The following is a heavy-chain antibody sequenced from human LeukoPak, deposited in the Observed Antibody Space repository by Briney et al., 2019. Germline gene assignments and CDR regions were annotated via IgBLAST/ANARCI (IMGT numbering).Heavy chain of an antibody. J-gene: IGHJ6*02. CDR3: ARDPPYDFWSQYTKNDYYYYGMDV. V-gene: IGHV4-4*07. CDR2: IYTSGST. Sequence: PLETLSLTCTVSGGSISSYYWSWIRQPAGKGLEWIGRIYTSGSTNYNPSLKSRVTMSVDTSKNQFSLKLSSVTAADTAVYYCARDPPYDFWSQYTKNDYYYYGMDVRGQGTTVTVSS. D-gene: IGHD3-3*01. CDR1: GGSISSYY.